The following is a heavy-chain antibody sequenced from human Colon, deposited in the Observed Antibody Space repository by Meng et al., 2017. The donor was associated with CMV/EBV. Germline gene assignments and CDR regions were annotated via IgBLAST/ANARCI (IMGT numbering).Heavy chain of an antibody. J-gene: IGHJ3*02. V-gene: IGHV3-11*01. CDR3: AKELFTGSGAAVGI. Sequence: GGSLRLSCAASGFTFTDYFMIWIRQAPGEGLQWISQISPSGNSLKYADSVRGRFTISRDNTKKSMFLEMNSLRADDTAVYYCAKELFTGSGAAVGIWGQGTRVPFSS. CDR1: GFTFTDYF. CDR2: ISPSGNSL. D-gene: IGHD3-9*01.